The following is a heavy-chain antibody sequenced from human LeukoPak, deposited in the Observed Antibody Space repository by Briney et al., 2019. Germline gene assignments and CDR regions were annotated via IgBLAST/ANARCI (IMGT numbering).Heavy chain of an antibody. CDR1: GYTFTSYG. J-gene: IGHJ4*02. D-gene: IGHD3-10*01. Sequence: ASVKVSCKASGYTFTSYGISWVRQAPGQGLEWMGWISAYNGNTNYAQKLQGRVTMTTDTSTSTAYMELRSLRSDDTAVYYCARVKITMVRGVIPTFDYWGQXTLVTVSS. V-gene: IGHV1-18*04. CDR2: ISAYNGNT. CDR3: ARVKITMVRGVIPTFDY.